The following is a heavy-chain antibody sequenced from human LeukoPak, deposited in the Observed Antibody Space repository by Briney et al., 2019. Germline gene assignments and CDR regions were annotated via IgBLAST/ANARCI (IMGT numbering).Heavy chain of an antibody. CDR1: GYTFTSYV. Sequence: ASVKVSCKASGYTFTSYVISWVRQAPGQGLEWMGWISAYNGNTNYAQKLQGRVTMTTDTSMSTAYMELRSLRSDDTAVYYCARDKEPKYCSGGSCLYYYYYYMDVWGKGTTVTVSS. CDR3: ARDKEPKYCSGGSCLYYYYYYMDV. J-gene: IGHJ6*03. D-gene: IGHD2-15*01. CDR2: ISAYNGNT. V-gene: IGHV1-18*01.